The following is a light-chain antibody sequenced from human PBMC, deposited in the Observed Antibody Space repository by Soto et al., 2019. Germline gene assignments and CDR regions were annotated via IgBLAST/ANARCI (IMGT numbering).Light chain of an antibody. J-gene: IGLJ1*01. V-gene: IGLV1-40*01. CDR2: GNN. CDR3: QSYDTSLSAFYV. CDR1: SSNIGAGYG. Sequence: QPVLTQPPSVSGAPGQRVTISCTGSSSNIGAGYGVHWYQQLPGTAPKLLIYGNNNRPSGVPDRFSGSKSGTSASLAITGLQAEDEADYYCQSYDTSLSAFYVFGTGNKLTVL.